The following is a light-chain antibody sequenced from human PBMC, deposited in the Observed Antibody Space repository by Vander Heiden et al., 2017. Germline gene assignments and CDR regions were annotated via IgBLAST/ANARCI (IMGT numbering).Light chain of an antibody. Sequence: DIQMTQSPSSLSASVGDRVTITCRASQSISSYLNWYQQKPGKAPKPLIYAASISQSAVPSRYHRRESATDFTLTISMLQPEDFATYYCQQSDTTPSTFGQGTKMDIK. CDR1: QSISSY. CDR3: QQSDTTPST. J-gene: IGKJ2*02. CDR2: AAS. V-gene: IGKV1-39*01.